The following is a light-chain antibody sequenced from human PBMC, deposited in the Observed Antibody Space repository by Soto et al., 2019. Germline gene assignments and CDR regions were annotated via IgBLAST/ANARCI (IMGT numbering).Light chain of an antibody. J-gene: IGLJ2*01. CDR1: SSDVGIYNY. V-gene: IGLV2-14*01. Sequence: QSALTQPASVSGSAGQSIAISCTGSSSDVGIYNYVSWYQQHPGKVPKLIIYEVSNRPSGVSNRFSGSKSGHTASLTISGLQAEDEADYYCSSYPSSSTVVFGGGTKLTVL. CDR2: EVS. CDR3: SSYPSSSTVV.